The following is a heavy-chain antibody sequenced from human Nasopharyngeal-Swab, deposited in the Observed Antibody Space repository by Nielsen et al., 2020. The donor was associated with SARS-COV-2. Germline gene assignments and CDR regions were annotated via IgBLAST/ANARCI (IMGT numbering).Heavy chain of an antibody. D-gene: IGHD3-10*01. J-gene: IGHJ5*02. Sequence: WVRQAPGQGLEWMGWINPNSGGTNYAQKFQGRVTMTRDTSISTAYMELSRLRSDDTAVYYCARAEAYNGFRELFDPWGQGTLVTVSS. CDR3: ARAEAYNGFRELFDP. CDR2: INPNSGGT. V-gene: IGHV1-2*02.